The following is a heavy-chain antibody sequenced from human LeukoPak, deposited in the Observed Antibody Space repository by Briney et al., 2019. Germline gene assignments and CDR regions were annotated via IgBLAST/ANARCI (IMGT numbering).Heavy chain of an antibody. CDR1: GFTFSTYS. J-gene: IGHJ6*02. V-gene: IGHV3-21*01. CDR2: ISRGGNYI. Sequence: PGGSLRLSCAASGFTFSTYSMNWVRQAPGKGLEWVSSISRGGNYIYYADSMKGRFTISRDNAKNSLYLQMNSLRAEDTAVYYCARNLMVRGVPPNYGMDVWGQGTTVTVSS. D-gene: IGHD3-10*01. CDR3: ARNLMVRGVPPNYGMDV.